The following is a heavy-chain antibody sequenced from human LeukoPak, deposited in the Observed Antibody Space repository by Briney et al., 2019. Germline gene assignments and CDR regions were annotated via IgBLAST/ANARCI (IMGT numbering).Heavy chain of an antibody. V-gene: IGHV3-33*01. CDR1: GFTFSSYG. D-gene: IGHD3-22*01. Sequence: GRSLRLSCAASGFTFSSYGMHWVRQAPGKGLEWVAVIWYDGSNKYYADSVKGRFTISRDNSKNTLYLQMNSLRAEDTAVYYCARESYTSGYYYYFDYWGQGTLVTVSS. J-gene: IGHJ4*02. CDR2: IWYDGSNK. CDR3: ARESYTSGYYYYFDY.